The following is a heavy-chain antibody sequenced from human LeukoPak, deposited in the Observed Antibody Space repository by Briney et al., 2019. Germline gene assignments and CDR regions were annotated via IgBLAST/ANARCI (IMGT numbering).Heavy chain of an antibody. J-gene: IGHJ6*03. Sequence: GGTLRLSCAASGFTFSSYGMSWVRQAPGKGLEWVANIKQDGSEKHYVDSVKGRFTISRDNAKNSLYLQMSSLRAEDTAVYYCTRVEETATTAAIIRKYSYYYYYMDVWSKGNTVTVSS. CDR3: TRVEETATTAAIIRKYSYYYYYMDV. D-gene: IGHD4-11*01. CDR1: GFTFSSYG. V-gene: IGHV3-7*01. CDR2: IKQDGSEK.